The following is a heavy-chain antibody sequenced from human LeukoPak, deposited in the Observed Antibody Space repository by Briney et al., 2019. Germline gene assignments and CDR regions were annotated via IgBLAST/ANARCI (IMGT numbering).Heavy chain of an antibody. CDR2: ISSSSSTI. D-gene: IGHD1-26*01. V-gene: IGHV3-48*01. CDR1: GFTFSSYS. CDR3: ARSYSFFDY. J-gene: IGHJ4*02. Sequence: GGSLRLSCAASGFTFSSYSMNWVRQAPGKGLEWVSYISSSSSTIYYADSVKGRFTISRDNAKNSLYLQMNSLRAEDTAVYYCARSYSFFDYWGQGTLVTVSS.